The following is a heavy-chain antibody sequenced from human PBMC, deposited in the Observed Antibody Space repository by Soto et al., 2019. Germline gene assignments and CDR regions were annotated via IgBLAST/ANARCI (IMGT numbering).Heavy chain of an antibody. J-gene: IGHJ6*04. Sequence: SETLSLTCAVYGGSFSGYYWSWIRQPPGKGLEWIGEINHSGSTNYNPSLKSRVTISVDTSKNQFSLKLSSVTAADTAVYYCARRVLRFLEWSPPDVWGKGNTVTVSS. D-gene: IGHD3-3*01. CDR1: GGSFSGYY. V-gene: IGHV4-34*01. CDR3: ARRVLRFLEWSPPDV. CDR2: INHSGST.